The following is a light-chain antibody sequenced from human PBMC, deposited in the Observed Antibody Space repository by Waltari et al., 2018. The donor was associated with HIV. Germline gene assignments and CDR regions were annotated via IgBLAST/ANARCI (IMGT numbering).Light chain of an antibody. J-gene: IGLJ2*01. Sequence: QAVVTQEPSLTVSPGGTVTLTCGSSTGAVTSGHYPYWFQQKPGQAPRALIFDTSNKHSWTPARFSGSLLGGKAALTLSGAQPEDEAEYDCLLSFSGVRAFGGGTKLTVL. CDR3: LLSFSGVRA. CDR2: DTS. CDR1: TGAVTSGHY. V-gene: IGLV7-46*01.